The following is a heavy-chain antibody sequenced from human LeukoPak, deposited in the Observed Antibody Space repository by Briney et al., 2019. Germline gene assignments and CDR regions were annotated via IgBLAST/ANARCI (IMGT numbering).Heavy chain of an antibody. V-gene: IGHV3-11*01. J-gene: IGHJ4*02. D-gene: IGHD1-26*01. CDR2: ISSSGSTI. Sequence: PGGSLRLSCAASGFTFSDYYMSWIRQAPGKGLEWVSYISSSGSTIYYADSVKGRFTISRDNAKNSLYLQMNSLRAEDTAVYYCARDLSVIVGAPPYFDYWGQGTLVTVSS. CDR1: GFTFSDYY. CDR3: ARDLSVIVGAPPYFDY.